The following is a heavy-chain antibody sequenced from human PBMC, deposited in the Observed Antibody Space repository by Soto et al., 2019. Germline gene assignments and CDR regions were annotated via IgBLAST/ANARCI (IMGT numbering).Heavy chain of an antibody. CDR1: GGSISGSSYY. CDR3: ARHHDSGIAARQGPDEYFQH. Sequence: TSETLSLTCTVSGGSISGSSYYWGWIRQPPGKGLEWIGGIYYSGSTYYNPSLKSRVTISVDTSKNQFSLKLSSVTAADTAVYYCARHHDSGIAARQGPDEYFQHWGQGTLVTVSS. CDR2: IYYSGST. D-gene: IGHD6-6*01. V-gene: IGHV4-39*01. J-gene: IGHJ1*01.